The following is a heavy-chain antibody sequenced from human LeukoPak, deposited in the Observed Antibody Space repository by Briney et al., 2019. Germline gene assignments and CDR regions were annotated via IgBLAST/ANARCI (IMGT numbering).Heavy chain of an antibody. CDR2: ISGSGGST. V-gene: IGHV3-23*01. CDR3: AKDSIFRPSPNDY. D-gene: IGHD3/OR15-3a*01. CDR1: GFTFSSYA. J-gene: IGHJ4*02. Sequence: GGSLRLSCAASGFTFSSYAMSWVRQAPGKGLEWVSAISGSGGSTYYADSVKGRFTISRDNSKNTLYLQMNSLRAGDTAVYYCAKDSIFRPSPNDYWGQGTLVTVSS.